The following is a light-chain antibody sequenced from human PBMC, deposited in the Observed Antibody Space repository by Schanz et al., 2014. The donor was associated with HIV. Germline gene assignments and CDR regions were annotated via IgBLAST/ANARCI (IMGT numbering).Light chain of an antibody. V-gene: IGKV3-11*01. J-gene: IGKJ1*01. CDR3: QQRSNWPPTWT. CDR1: QSVGNL. CDR2: DAS. Sequence: EIVLTQSPVTLSLSPGERATLSCRASQSVGNLLAWYHQRPGQPPRLLIYDASSRATGVPDRFSGSGSGTDFTLTISSLEPEDFAVYYCQQRSNWPPTWTFGQGTKVEIK.